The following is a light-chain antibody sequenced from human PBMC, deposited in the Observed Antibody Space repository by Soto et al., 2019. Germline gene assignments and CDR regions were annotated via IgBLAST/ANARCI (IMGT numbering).Light chain of an antibody. CDR2: EVI. CDR3: SSYKRDSTRV. J-gene: IGLJ3*02. Sequence: QSALTQPASVSGSPGQSITISCTGTSSDVGGYNYVSWYQQHPGKAPNLLIYEVINRPSGVSNRFSGSKSGNTASLTISGRQDEDEADYYCSSYKRDSTRVFSGGTKITVL. CDR1: SSDVGGYNY. V-gene: IGLV2-14*01.